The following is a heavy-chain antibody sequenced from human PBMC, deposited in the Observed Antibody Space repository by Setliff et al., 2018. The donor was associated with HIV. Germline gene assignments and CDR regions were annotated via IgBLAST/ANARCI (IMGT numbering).Heavy chain of an antibody. D-gene: IGHD1-26*01. J-gene: IGHJ6*02. Sequence: ASVKVSCKASGFTFTSYVVHWVRQAPGQRPEWMGSIKVGNGNTKYSQNFQDRVTITRDTSARTVYMELNSLRSEDTAVYYCARDQSGRGYYYYGMDVWGQGTTVTV. CDR2: IKVGNGNT. CDR1: GFTFTSYV. V-gene: IGHV1-3*01. CDR3: ARDQSGRGYYYYGMDV.